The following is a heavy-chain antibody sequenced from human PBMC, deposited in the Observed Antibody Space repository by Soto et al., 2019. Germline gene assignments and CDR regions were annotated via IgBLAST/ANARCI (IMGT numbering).Heavy chain of an antibody. CDR3: ARLLRYFDWLIGTDYYYMDV. V-gene: IGHV1-18*01. CDR1: GYTFTSYG. Sequence: ASVKVSCKASGYTFTSYGISWVRQAPGQGLEWMGWISAYNGNTNYAQKLQGRVTMTTDTSTSTAYMELRSLRSDDTAVYYCARLLRYFDWLIGTDYYYMDVWGKGTTVTV. J-gene: IGHJ6*03. D-gene: IGHD3-9*01. CDR2: ISAYNGNT.